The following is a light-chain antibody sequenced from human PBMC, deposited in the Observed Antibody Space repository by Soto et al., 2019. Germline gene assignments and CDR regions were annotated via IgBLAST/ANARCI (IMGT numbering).Light chain of an antibody. CDR1: QSIGNY. J-gene: IGKJ5*01. CDR3: QQTYSIPLT. Sequence: DIQMTQSPSSLSASVGDRVTITCRASQSIGNYLNWYQQKPGKAPKLLIYAVSNLQSGVPSRFRGGGSGTDFTLTISSLRPEDFATFFCQQTYSIPLTFGQGTRLEIK. CDR2: AVS. V-gene: IGKV1-39*01.